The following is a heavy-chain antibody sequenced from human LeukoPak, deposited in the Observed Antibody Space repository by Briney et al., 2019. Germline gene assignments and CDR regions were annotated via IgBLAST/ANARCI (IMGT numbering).Heavy chain of an antibody. J-gene: IGHJ4*02. D-gene: IGHD3-22*01. CDR1: GYTFTSYY. V-gene: IGHV1-46*01. CDR3: AREGTGRYYDSSGYGFDY. CDR2: INPSGGST. Sequence: ASVKVSCKASGYTFTSYYMHWVRQAPGQGLEWMGIINPSGGSTSYAQKFQGRVTMTRDTSTSTVYMELSSLRSEDTAVYYCAREGTGRYYDSSGYGFDYWGQGTLVTVSS.